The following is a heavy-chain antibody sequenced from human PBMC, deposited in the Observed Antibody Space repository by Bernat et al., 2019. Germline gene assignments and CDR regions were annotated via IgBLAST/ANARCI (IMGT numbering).Heavy chain of an antibody. V-gene: IGHV4-39*01. D-gene: IGHD3-10*01. CDR3: ARQYAGSGSGNYPDDFDY. CDR1: GGSISSNSYY. J-gene: IGHJ4*02. Sequence: QLQLQESGPGLVKPSETVSLTCTVSGGSISSNSYYWGWIRQPPGKGLEWIGSIYYSGSTHYSPSLKSRVTMSVDTSKNQFSLKLSSVTAADTAVYYCARQYAGSGSGNYPDDFDYWGQGILVTVSS. CDR2: IYYSGST.